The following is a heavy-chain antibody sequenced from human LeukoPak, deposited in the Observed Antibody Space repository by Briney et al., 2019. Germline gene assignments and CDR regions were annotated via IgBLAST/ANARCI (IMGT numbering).Heavy chain of an antibody. Sequence: SETLSLTCAVYGGSFSGYYWSWIRQPPGKGLEWIGEMNHSGSTNYNPSLKSRVTISVDTSKNQFSLKLSSVTTADTAVYYCARGGTYYYDSSGYTYYYYYYMDVWGKGTTVTISS. CDR2: MNHSGST. D-gene: IGHD3-22*01. V-gene: IGHV4-34*01. CDR3: ARGGTYYYDSSGYTYYYYYYMDV. J-gene: IGHJ6*03. CDR1: GGSFSGYY.